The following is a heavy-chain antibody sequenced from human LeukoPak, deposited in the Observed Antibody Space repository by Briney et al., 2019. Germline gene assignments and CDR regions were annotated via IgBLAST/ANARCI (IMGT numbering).Heavy chain of an antibody. Sequence: GGTLRLSCAASGFTFSSYGMSWVRQAPGKGLEWVSAISGSGGSTYYADSVKGRFTISRDNSKNTLYLQMNSLRAEDTAVYYCAKVRQLVRGPFDYWGQGTLVTVSS. D-gene: IGHD6-13*01. J-gene: IGHJ4*02. V-gene: IGHV3-23*01. CDR3: AKVRQLVRGPFDY. CDR2: ISGSGGST. CDR1: GFTFSSYG.